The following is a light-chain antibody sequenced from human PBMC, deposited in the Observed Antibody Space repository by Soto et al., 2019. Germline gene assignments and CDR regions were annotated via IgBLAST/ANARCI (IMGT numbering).Light chain of an antibody. CDR1: SSDVGGYNY. CDR3: SSYAGSITRV. V-gene: IGLV2-14*01. J-gene: IGLJ1*01. Sequence: QSVLTQPASVSGSPGQSITISCTGTSSDVGGYNYVSWYQQHPDKAPKLLIYEVSNRPSGISYRFSGSKSGNTASLTISGLQAEDEADYYCSSYAGSITRVFGTGTKVTVL. CDR2: EVS.